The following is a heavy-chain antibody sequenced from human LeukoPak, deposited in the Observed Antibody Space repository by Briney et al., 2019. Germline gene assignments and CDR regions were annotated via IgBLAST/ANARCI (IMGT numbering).Heavy chain of an antibody. Sequence: SETLPLTCAVYGGSFSGYYWSWIRQPPGKGLEWIGEINHSGSTNYNPSLKSRVTISVDTSKNQFSLKLSSVTAADTAVYYCARGPGDFWSGYYYAFDIWGQGTMVTVSS. V-gene: IGHV4-34*01. CDR3: ARGPGDFWSGYYYAFDI. CDR1: GGSFSGYY. CDR2: INHSGST. D-gene: IGHD3-3*01. J-gene: IGHJ3*02.